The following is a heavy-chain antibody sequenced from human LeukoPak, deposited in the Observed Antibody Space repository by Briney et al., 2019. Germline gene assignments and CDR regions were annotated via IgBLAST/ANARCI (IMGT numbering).Heavy chain of an antibody. D-gene: IGHD3-10*01. CDR1: GFTFSSYA. CDR3: AKDYAYYYGSGIGGFDY. V-gene: IGHV3-23*01. CDR2: INGSGATT. J-gene: IGHJ4*02. Sequence: PGGSLRLSCAASGFTFSSYAMSWVRQAPGKGLEWVSAINGSGATTYYADSVKGRFTISRDKSNNTLYLQMNSLRAEDTAVYYCAKDYAYYYGSGIGGFDYWGQGTLVTVSS.